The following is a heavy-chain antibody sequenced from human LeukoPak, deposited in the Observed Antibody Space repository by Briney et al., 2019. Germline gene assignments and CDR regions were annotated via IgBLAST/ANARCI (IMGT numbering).Heavy chain of an antibody. CDR2: IYYSGST. D-gene: IGHD3-22*01. CDR3: ASGGSYYDSSGYYPLDY. V-gene: IGHV4-59*01. Sequence: PSETLSLTCTVSGGSISSYYWSWIRQPPGKGLEWIGYIYYSGSTNYNPSLKSRVTISVDTFKNQFSLKLSSVTAADTAVYYCASGGSYYDSSGYYPLDYWGQGTLVTVSS. J-gene: IGHJ4*02. CDR1: GGSISSYY.